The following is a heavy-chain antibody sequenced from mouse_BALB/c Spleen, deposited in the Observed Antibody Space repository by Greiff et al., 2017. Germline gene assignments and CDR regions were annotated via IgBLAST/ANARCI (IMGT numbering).Heavy chain of an antibody. Sequence: DVQLQESGAELVKPGASVKLSCTASGFNIKDTYMHWVKQRPEQGLEWIGRIDPANGNTKYDPKFQGKATITADTSSNTAYLQLSSLTSEDTAVYYCARTYYRYDGGYFDYWGQGTTLTVSS. J-gene: IGHJ2*01. CDR1: GFNIKDTY. V-gene: IGHV14-3*02. D-gene: IGHD2-14*01. CDR2: IDPANGNT. CDR3: ARTYYRYDGGYFDY.